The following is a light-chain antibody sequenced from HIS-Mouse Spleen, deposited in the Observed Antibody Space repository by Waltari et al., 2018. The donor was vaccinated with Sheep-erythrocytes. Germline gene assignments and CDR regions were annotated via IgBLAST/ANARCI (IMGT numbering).Light chain of an antibody. CDR2: EGS. Sequence: QSALTQPASVSGSPGQSITISCTGTSSDVGSYNLVSWYQQHPGKAPKRMIYEGSKRPSGGSNRVSGSKSGNTASLTISGLQAEDEADYYCCSYAGSSTPWVFGGGTKLTVL. CDR3: CSYAGSSTPWV. V-gene: IGLV2-23*01. CDR1: SSDVGSYNL. J-gene: IGLJ3*02.